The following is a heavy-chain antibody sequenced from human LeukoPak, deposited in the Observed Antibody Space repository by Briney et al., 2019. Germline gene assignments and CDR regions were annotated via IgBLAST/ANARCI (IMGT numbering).Heavy chain of an antibody. V-gene: IGHV1-69*13. J-gene: IGHJ3*02. D-gene: IGHD3-3*01. Sequence: ASVKVSCKASGYTFTGYYMHWVRQAPGQGLEWMGGIIPIFGTANYAQKFQGRVTITADESTSTAYMELSSLRSEDTAVYYCARGSSRSGSDAFDIWGQGTMVTVSS. CDR1: GYTFTGYY. CDR2: IIPIFGTA. CDR3: ARGSSRSGSDAFDI.